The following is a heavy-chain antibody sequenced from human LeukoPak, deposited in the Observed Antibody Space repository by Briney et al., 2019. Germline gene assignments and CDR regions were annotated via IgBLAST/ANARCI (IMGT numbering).Heavy chain of an antibody. V-gene: IGHV3-33*01. J-gene: IGHJ3*02. CDR3: ARDFNSLRLQKSVAFDI. Sequence: GGSLRLSCAASGFTFSGHGMHWVRQAPGKGLEWVAVIWFDGSNRYYTDSVKGRFTISRDNSKNKLYLQMNTLRAEDTAMYYCARDFNSLRLQKSVAFDIWGRGTMVTVSA. D-gene: IGHD2-15*01. CDR2: IWFDGSNR. CDR1: GFTFSGHG.